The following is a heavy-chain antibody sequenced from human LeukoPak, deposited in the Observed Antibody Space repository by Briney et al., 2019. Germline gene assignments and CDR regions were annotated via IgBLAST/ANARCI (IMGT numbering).Heavy chain of an antibody. CDR3: ARDRPNYYGSDGHYYRRDGDY. CDR1: GFTFSIYA. Sequence: GGSLRLSCAASGFTFSIYAMSWVRQTPGKGLEWVSSITSRDGTTYYADSVKGRFTIARDNSENTLYLQMNSLRAEDSALYYCARDRPNYYGSDGHYYRRDGDYWGQGTLVTVSS. D-gene: IGHD3-22*01. CDR2: ITSRDGTT. V-gene: IGHV3-23*01. J-gene: IGHJ4*02.